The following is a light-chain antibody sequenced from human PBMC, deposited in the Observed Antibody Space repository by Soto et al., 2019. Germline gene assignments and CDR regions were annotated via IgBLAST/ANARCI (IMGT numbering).Light chain of an antibody. CDR2: AAA. V-gene: IGKV1-39*01. Sequence: DIQMTPSPSSLSASVGDRVTITCQASQDISNDVNWYQQKPGKAPKLLIFAAASLQSGVPSRFSGSRSGPDFTLTISSLQPEDFATYYCQQSYSSPPTFGQGTKVDI. CDR1: QDISND. J-gene: IGKJ1*01. CDR3: QQSYSSPPT.